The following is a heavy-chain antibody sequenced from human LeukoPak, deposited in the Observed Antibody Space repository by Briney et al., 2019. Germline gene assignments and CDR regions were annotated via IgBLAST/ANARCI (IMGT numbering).Heavy chain of an antibody. CDR3: ARVRAHDYSSFYYMDV. J-gene: IGHJ6*03. CDR1: GDTFSSYA. Sequence: ASVKVSCKASGDTFSSYAISWVRQAPGQGVEWMGGIIPIFGTANYAQKFQGRVTITAEESPSTAYMELCRLRSAGTRRYYCARVRAHDYSSFYYMDVWGKGTTVTVSS. D-gene: IGHD4-11*01. CDR2: IIPIFGTA. V-gene: IGHV1-69*13.